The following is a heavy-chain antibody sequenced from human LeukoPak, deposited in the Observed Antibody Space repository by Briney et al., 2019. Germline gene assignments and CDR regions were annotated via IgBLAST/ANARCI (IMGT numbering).Heavy chain of an antibody. CDR1: GGSISSYY. D-gene: IGHD3-10*01. V-gene: IGHV4-59*01. Sequence: KASETLSLTCTVSGGSISSYYWSWIRQPPGKGLEWIGYIYYSGSTNYNPSLKSRVTISVDTSKIQFSLRLSSVTAADTAVYYCARVGRGVPKYYGMDVWGQGTTVTVSS. J-gene: IGHJ6*02. CDR3: ARVGRGVPKYYGMDV. CDR2: IYYSGST.